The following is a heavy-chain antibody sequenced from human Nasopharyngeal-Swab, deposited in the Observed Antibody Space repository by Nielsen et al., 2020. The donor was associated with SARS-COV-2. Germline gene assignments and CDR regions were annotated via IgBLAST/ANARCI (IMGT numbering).Heavy chain of an antibody. J-gene: IGHJ3*02. D-gene: IGHD6-19*01. Sequence: GESLKISCAASGFTFSSYWMHWVRHAPGKGLVWVSRINSNGSRTRDADSVKGRFTISRDNAKNTLYLQMNSLRAEDTAVYYCARPGSSGSYDAFDIWGQGTMVTVSS. V-gene: IGHV3-74*01. CDR3: ARPGSSGSYDAFDI. CDR1: GFTFSSYW. CDR2: INSNGSRT.